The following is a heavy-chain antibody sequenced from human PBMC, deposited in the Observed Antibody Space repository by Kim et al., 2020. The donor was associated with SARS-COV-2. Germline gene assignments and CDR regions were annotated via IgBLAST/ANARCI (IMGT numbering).Heavy chain of an antibody. V-gene: IGHV3-48*02. D-gene: IGHD1-1*01. CDR2: SSTL. Sequence: SSTLYYADSVKGRFTISRDNAKNSLYLQMNSLRDEDTAVYYCARGVEWFDPWGQGTLVIVSS. CDR3: ARGVEWFDP. J-gene: IGHJ5*02.